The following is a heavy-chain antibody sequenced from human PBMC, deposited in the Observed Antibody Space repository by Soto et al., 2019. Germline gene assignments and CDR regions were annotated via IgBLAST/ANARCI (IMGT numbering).Heavy chain of an antibody. CDR3: AKVGDTAMANYYYYGMDV. Sequence: PGGSLRLSCAASGFTFSSYGMHWVRQAPGKGLEWVAVISYDGSNKYYADSVKGRFTISRDNSKNTLYLQMNSLRAEDTAVYYCAKVGDTAMANYYYYGMDVWGQGTTVTVSS. CDR1: GFTFSSYG. J-gene: IGHJ6*02. D-gene: IGHD5-18*01. V-gene: IGHV3-30*18. CDR2: ISYDGSNK.